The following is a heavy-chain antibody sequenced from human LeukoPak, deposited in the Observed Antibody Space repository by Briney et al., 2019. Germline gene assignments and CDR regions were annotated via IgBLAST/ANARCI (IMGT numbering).Heavy chain of an antibody. Sequence: PSETLSLTCTVSGGSISSSSYFWGWIRQPPGKGLEWIGSIYYSGSTYYNPSLKSRVTISVDASKNQFSLKLSSVTAADTAVYYCARREGARPMDYWGQGILVSVSS. J-gene: IGHJ4*02. V-gene: IGHV4-39*01. D-gene: IGHD6-6*01. CDR3: ARREGARPMDY. CDR2: IYYSGST. CDR1: GGSISSSSYF.